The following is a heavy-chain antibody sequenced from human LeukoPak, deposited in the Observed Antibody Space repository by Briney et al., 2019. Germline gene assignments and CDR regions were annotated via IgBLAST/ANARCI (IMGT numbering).Heavy chain of an antibody. CDR2: ISGYNGNT. CDR3: AREGTVRGEKPYDY. V-gene: IGHV1-18*01. CDR1: GYTFTNYG. J-gene: IGHJ4*02. Sequence: ASVKVSCKASGYTFTNYGISWVRQAPGQGLEWMGWISGYNGNTKCAQKFQSRVTMTTDIYTGTAYMELRSLTSDDTAVYYCAREGTVRGEKPYDYWGQGTLVTVSS. D-gene: IGHD3-10*01.